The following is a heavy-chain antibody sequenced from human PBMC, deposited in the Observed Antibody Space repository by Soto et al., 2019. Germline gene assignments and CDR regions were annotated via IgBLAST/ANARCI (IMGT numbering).Heavy chain of an antibody. CDR1: GYTFTSYG. CDR2: ISAYNGNT. CDR3: ARVGMDIVVVVAAAESSSYAWFDY. V-gene: IGHV1-18*01. Sequence: ASVKVSCKASGYTFTSYGISWVRQAPGQGLEWMGWISAYNGNTNYAQKLQGRVTMTTDTSTSTAYMELRSLRSDDTAVYYCARVGMDIVVVVAAAESSSYAWFDYWGQGTLVTVSS. J-gene: IGHJ4*02. D-gene: IGHD2-15*01.